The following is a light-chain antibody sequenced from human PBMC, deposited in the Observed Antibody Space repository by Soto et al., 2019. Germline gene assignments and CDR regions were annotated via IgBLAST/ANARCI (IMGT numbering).Light chain of an antibody. V-gene: IGLV4-69*01. CDR2: LNSDGSH. Sequence: QLVLTQSPSASASLGASVRLTCTLSSGHSSYAIAWHQQQPEKGPRYLMKLNSDGSHSKGDGIPDRFSGSSSGAERYLTISSLHSEDEADYYCQTWGTAIQGVFGGGTKLTVL. CDR3: QTWGTAIQGV. J-gene: IGLJ3*02. CDR1: SGHSSYA.